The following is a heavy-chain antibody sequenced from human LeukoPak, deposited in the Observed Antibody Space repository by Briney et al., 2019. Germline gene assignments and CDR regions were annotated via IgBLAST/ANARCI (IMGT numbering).Heavy chain of an antibody. CDR1: GYTFTGYH. Sequence: PGASVKVSCQASGYTFTGYHMHWVRQAPGQGLEWMGWIYPNSGGTNYAQKIQGWVTMTRDTSISTAYMELSRLRSDDTAVYYCPRGYSSGLDYWGQGTLVTASS. CDR2: IYPNSGGT. J-gene: IGHJ4*02. D-gene: IGHD6-19*01. CDR3: PRGYSSGLDY. V-gene: IGHV1-2*04.